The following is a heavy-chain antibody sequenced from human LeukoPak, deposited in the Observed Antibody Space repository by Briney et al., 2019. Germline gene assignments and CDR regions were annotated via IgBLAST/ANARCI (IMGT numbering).Heavy chain of an antibody. CDR2: ISYSGTT. J-gene: IGHJ4*02. V-gene: IGHV4-59*02. CDR1: GGSVGSYY. Sequence: PSETLSLTCNVSGGSVGSYYWSWIRQPPGKGLEWIGYISYSGTTNYNPSLTSRVTISVDTSKNQFSLRLNSVTAADTAVYYCARDFDGTMFSDYWGQGTLVTVSS. D-gene: IGHD1-1*01. CDR3: ARDFDGTMFSDY.